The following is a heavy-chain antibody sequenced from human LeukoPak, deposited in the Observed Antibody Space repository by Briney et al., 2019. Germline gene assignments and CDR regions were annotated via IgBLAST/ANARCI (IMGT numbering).Heavy chain of an antibody. Sequence: SETLSLTCTVSGGSLSSYYWSWIRQPPGKGLEWIGYIYYSGSTNYNPSLKSRVTISVDTSKNQFSLKLSSVTAADTAVYYCARGGDLDFWSGYYSIFDYWGQGTLVTVSS. CDR3: ARGGDLDFWSGYYSIFDY. CDR1: GGSLSSYY. CDR2: IYYSGST. D-gene: IGHD3-3*01. J-gene: IGHJ4*02. V-gene: IGHV4-59*08.